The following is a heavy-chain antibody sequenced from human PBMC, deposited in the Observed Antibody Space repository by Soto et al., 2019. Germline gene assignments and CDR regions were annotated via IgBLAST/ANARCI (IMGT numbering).Heavy chain of an antibody. CDR2: FDPEDGET. CDR3: ARMGDVHYYYYGMDV. J-gene: IGHJ6*02. D-gene: IGHD3-16*01. CDR1: GYTLTELS. V-gene: IGHV1-24*01. Sequence: GASVKVSCKVPGYTLTELSMHWPQHAPGKGLEWMGGFDPEDGETIYAPKLQGRITMTTDTSTTTAYMELRSLRSDDTAVYSCARMGDVHYYYYGMDVWGQGTTVTVSS.